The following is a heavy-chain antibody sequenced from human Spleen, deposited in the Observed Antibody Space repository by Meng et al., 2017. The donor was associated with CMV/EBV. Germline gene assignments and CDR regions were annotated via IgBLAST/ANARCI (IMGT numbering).Heavy chain of an antibody. Sequence: ASVKVSCKASGYTFTSYYMHWVRQATGQGLEWMGWMNPNSGNTGYAQKFQGRVTITRNTSISTAYMELSSLRSEDTAVYYCARGEHEGDSGSYYRRYYYGMDVWGQGTTVTVSS. J-gene: IGHJ6*02. CDR2: MNPNSGNT. V-gene: IGHV1-8*03. D-gene: IGHD1-26*01. CDR1: GYTFTSYY. CDR3: ARGEHEGDSGSYYRRYYYGMDV.